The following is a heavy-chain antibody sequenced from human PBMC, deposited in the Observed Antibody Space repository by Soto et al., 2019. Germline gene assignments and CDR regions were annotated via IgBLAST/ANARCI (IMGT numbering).Heavy chain of an antibody. CDR2: IYHSGST. CDR3: ARPRDGYNYGFDY. V-gene: IGHV4-4*02. Sequence: SETLSLTCAVSGGSISSSNWWSWVRQPPGKGLEWIGEIYHSGSTNYNPSLKSRVTISVDKSKNQFSLKLSSVTAADTAVYYCARPRDGYNYGFDYWGQVTLVTVSS. J-gene: IGHJ4*02. CDR1: GGSISSSNW. D-gene: IGHD5-12*01.